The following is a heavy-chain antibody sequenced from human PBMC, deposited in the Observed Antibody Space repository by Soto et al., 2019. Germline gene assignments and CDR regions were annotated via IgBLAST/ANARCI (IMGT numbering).Heavy chain of an antibody. V-gene: IGHV4-31*03. CDR1: GGAISSGGYY. CDR2: IYYSGST. CDR3: PREKRNWFDP. J-gene: IGHJ5*02. Sequence: PSETLSLTCTVSGGAISSGGYYWIWIRQHPGKGLEWIGYIYYSGSTYYNPSLKSRVTISVDTSKNQFSLKLSSVTAADTAVYYCPREKRNWFDPWGQGTLVTVS.